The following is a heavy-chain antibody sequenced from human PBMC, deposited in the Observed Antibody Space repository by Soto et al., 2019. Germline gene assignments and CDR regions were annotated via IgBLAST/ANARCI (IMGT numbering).Heavy chain of an antibody. CDR2: ISAYNGNT. Sequence: ASVKVSCKASGYTFTSYGISWVRQAPGQGLEWMGWISAYNGNTNYAQKLQGRVTMTTDTSTSTAYMELRSLRSDDTAVYYCARDIASNSGNYYYNSMDVRGQGTTVTVSS. CDR3: ARDIASNSGNYYYNSMDV. V-gene: IGHV1-18*01. J-gene: IGHJ6*02. CDR1: GYTFTSYG. D-gene: IGHD6-13*01.